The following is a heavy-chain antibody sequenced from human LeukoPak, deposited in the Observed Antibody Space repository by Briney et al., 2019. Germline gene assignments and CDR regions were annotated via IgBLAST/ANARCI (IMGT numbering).Heavy chain of an antibody. CDR2: ISGSGGST. D-gene: IGHD5-12*01. Sequence: GGSLRLSCAASGFTFSSYAMSWVRQAPGKGLEWVSAISGSGGSTYYADSVEGRFTISRDNSKNTLYLQMNSLRAEDTAVYYCAKGDAGYRSPIDYWGQGTLVTVSS. V-gene: IGHV3-23*01. CDR3: AKGDAGYRSPIDY. CDR1: GFTFSSYA. J-gene: IGHJ4*02.